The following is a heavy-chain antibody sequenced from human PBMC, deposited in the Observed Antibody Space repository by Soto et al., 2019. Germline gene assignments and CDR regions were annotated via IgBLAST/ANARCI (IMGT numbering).Heavy chain of an antibody. CDR2: IGEDGGQK. V-gene: IGHV3-7*01. CDR3: AREVLFGYGDYYFIDV. D-gene: IGHD4-17*01. CDR1: GFIFSDYW. Sequence: GGSLRLSCAASGFIFSDYWMSWVRQAPGKGLEWVANIGEDGGQKYYVDSVEGRFTISRDNAKNSLYLQMSSLRVEDTAVYYCAREVLFGYGDYYFIDVWGEGATVTVSS. J-gene: IGHJ6*03.